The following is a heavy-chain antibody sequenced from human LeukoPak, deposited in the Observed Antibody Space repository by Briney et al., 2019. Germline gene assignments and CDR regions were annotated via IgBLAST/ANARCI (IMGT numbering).Heavy chain of an antibody. Sequence: SETLSLTCAVYGGSFSGYYWSWIRQPPGKGLEWIGEINHSGSTNYNPSLKSRVTISVDTSKNQFSLKLSSVTAADTAVYYCARGRYFDWLLPPPYYFDYWGQGTLVTVS. CDR1: GGSFSGYY. D-gene: IGHD3-9*01. J-gene: IGHJ4*02. V-gene: IGHV4-34*01. CDR2: INHSGST. CDR3: ARGRYFDWLLPPPYYFDY.